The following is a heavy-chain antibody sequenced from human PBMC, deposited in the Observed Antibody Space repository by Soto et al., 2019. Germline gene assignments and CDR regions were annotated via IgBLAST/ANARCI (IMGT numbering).Heavy chain of an antibody. D-gene: IGHD5-12*01. V-gene: IGHV6-1*01. J-gene: IGHJ5*02. Sequence: SQTLSLTCAISGDSVSSNTASWNWIRQSPSGGLEWLGRTYLRSKWYNDYAVSVKSRIIINPDTSNNQFSLQLNSVTPEDTAVYFCAKGDNLGPKTGYAFDPWGQGIMVTVSS. CDR3: AKGDNLGPKTGYAFDP. CDR2: TYLRSKWYN. CDR1: GDSVSSNTAS.